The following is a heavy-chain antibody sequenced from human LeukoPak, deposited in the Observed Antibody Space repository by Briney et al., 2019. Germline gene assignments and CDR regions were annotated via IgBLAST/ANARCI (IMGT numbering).Heavy chain of an antibody. V-gene: IGHV3-15*01. D-gene: IGHD3-22*01. CDR2: IKSKTDGGTT. CDR3: ARFELITVVLNGMDV. J-gene: IGHJ6*02. CDR1: GFTFSNAW. Sequence: GGSLRLSCAASGFTFSNAWMSWVRQAPGKGLEWVGRIKSKTDGGTTDYAAPVKGRFTISRDDSKNTLYLQMNSLRAEDTAVYYCARFELITVVLNGMDVWGQGTTVTVSS.